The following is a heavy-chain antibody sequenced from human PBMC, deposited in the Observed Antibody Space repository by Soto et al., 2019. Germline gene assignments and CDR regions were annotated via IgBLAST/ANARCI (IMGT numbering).Heavy chain of an antibody. J-gene: IGHJ4*02. V-gene: IGHV4-59*01. CDR2: IYYSGST. Sequence: QVQLQESGPGLVKPSETLSLTCTVSGGSISSYYWSWIRQPPGKGLEWIGYIYYSGSTNYNPSLKSRVTISVDTSKNQFSVKLSSVTAAGTAVYYCARGGGSAAGYPFDYWGQGTLVTVSS. CDR1: GGSISSYY. D-gene: IGHD6-13*01. CDR3: ARGGGSAAGYPFDY.